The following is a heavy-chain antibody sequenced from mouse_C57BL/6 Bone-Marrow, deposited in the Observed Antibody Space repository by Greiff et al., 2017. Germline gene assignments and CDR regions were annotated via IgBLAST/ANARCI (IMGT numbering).Heavy chain of an antibody. J-gene: IGHJ2*01. CDR2: IYPGDGDT. CDR1: GYAFSSSW. Sequence: QVQLQQSGPELVKPGASVKISCKASGYAFSSSWMNWVKQRPGKGLEWIGRIYPGDGDTNYNGKFKGKATLTADKSSSTAYMQLSSLTSEDSAVYCCAGYGSSYYFDYWGQGTTLTVSS. CDR3: AGYGSSYYFDY. V-gene: IGHV1-82*01. D-gene: IGHD1-1*01.